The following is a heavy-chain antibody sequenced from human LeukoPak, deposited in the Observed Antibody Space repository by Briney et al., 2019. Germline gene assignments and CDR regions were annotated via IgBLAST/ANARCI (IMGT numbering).Heavy chain of an antibody. CDR3: ASSMVRGVIGYWYFDL. Sequence: PGGSLRLSCAVSGFTFSSYSMNWVRQAPGKGLEWVSSISSSSSYIYYADSVKGRFTISRDNAKNSLYLQMNSLRAEDTAVYYCASSMVRGVIGYWYFDLWGRGTLVTVSS. J-gene: IGHJ2*01. CDR2: ISSSSSYI. CDR1: GFTFSSYS. V-gene: IGHV3-21*01. D-gene: IGHD3-10*01.